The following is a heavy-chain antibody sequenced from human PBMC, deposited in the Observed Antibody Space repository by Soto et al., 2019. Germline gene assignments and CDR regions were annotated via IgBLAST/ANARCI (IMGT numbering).Heavy chain of an antibody. D-gene: IGHD3-16*01. CDR2: IHSDGSIT. CDR1: GFTFSSYW. Sequence: LRLSCAASGFTFSSYWMHWVRQAPGKGLVWVSRIHSDGSITTYADSVKGRFTISRDNAKNTLYLQMNSLTAEDTAVYYCARGPRGTTSWFDPWGQGTLVTVSS. V-gene: IGHV3-74*01. J-gene: IGHJ5*02. CDR3: ARGPRGTTSWFDP.